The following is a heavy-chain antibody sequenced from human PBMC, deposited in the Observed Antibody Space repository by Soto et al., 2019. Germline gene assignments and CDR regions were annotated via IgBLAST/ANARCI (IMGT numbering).Heavy chain of an antibody. CDR1: GGSFSGYY. D-gene: IGHD2-15*01. Sequence: SETLSLTCAVYGGSFSGYYWSWIRQPPGKGLEWIGETNHSGSTNYNPSLKSRVTISVDTSKNQFSLKLSSVTAADTAVYYCARGSLYCSGGSCYLRSYYYYYMDVWGKGTTVTVSS. V-gene: IGHV4-34*01. J-gene: IGHJ6*03. CDR3: ARGSLYCSGGSCYLRSYYYYYMDV. CDR2: TNHSGST.